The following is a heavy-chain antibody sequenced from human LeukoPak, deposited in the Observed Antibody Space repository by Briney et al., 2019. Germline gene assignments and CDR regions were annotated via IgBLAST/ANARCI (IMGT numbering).Heavy chain of an antibody. CDR3: AELGITMIGGV. J-gene: IGHJ6*04. V-gene: IGHV3-48*04. CDR1: GFTFSSSN. CDR2: ISSDSSTI. Sequence: GGSLILSCAASGFTFSSSNMNWVRQAPGKGLKWISYISSDSSTIYYADSVKGRFTISRDNAKNSLYLQMNSLRAEDTAVYYCAELGITMIGGVWGKGTTVTISS. D-gene: IGHD3-10*02.